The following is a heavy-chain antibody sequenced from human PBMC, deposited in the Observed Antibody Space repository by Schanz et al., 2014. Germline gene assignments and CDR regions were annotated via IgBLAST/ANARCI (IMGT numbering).Heavy chain of an antibody. V-gene: IGHV3-30*02. CDR1: GFTFTNLG. CDR2: IRYDGSNQ. Sequence: QVQLVESGGGVVQPGGSLRLSCAASGFTFTNLGMHWVRRAPGKGLEWVAFIRYDGSNQYYADSVKGRFTISRDNSKNTLSLQMNSLRAEDTAVYYCAKLDGYAYGSMGQEYFDYWGQGTLVAVSS. D-gene: IGHD5-18*01. J-gene: IGHJ4*02. CDR3: AKLDGYAYGSMGQEYFDY.